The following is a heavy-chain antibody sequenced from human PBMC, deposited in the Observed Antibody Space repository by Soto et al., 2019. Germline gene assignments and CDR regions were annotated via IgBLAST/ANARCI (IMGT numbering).Heavy chain of an antibody. CDR2: IIPIFGTA. CDR3: ARTIAAAGSDVPKLDY. J-gene: IGHJ4*02. CDR1: GGTFSSYV. Sequence: QVQLVQSGAEVKKPGSSVKVSCKASGGTFSSYVISWVRQAPGQGLEWMGGIIPIFGTANYAQKFQGRVTITADESTSTAYIELSSLRSEDTAVYYCARTIAAAGSDVPKLDYRGQGTLVTVSS. D-gene: IGHD6-13*01. V-gene: IGHV1-69*01.